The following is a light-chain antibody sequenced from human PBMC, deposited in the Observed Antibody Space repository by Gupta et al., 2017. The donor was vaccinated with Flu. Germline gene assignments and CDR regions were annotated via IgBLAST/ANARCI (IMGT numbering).Light chain of an antibody. CDR2: WAS. J-gene: IGKJ2*02. V-gene: IGKV4-1*01. CDR3: QQYYSMGCT. CDR1: QSVLYSSNNKNY. Sequence: DIVMTQSPDSLAVSLGERATINCKSSQSVLYSSNNKNYLAWYQQKPGQPPKLLIYWASTRESGVPDRFSGSGSGTDFTLTISSLQAEDVAVYYCQQYYSMGCTFGQGTKLEIK.